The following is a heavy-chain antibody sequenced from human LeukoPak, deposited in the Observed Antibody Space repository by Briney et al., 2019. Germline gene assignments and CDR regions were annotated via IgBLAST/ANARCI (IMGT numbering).Heavy chain of an antibody. CDR2: ISYDGSNK. Sequence: GGSLRLSCAASGFTFSSYGMHWVRQAPGKGLEWVAVISYDGSNKYYADSVKGRFTISRDNSKNTLYLQMNSLRAEDTAVYYCAKAAPKLGRFDYWGQGTLVTVSS. J-gene: IGHJ4*02. V-gene: IGHV3-30*18. D-gene: IGHD7-27*01. CDR3: AKAAPKLGRFDY. CDR1: GFTFSSYG.